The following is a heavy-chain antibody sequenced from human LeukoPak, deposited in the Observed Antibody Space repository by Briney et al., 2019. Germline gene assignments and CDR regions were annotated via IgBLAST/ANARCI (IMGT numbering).Heavy chain of an antibody. CDR3: ARVVAGVGAAFDY. CDR2: IDPNTGGT. D-gene: IGHD6-13*01. J-gene: IGHJ4*02. Sequence: ASVKVSCKASGYTFTDYYMHWVRQAPGQGLEWMGWIDPNTGGTNYAQKFQDRVTMTGGTSISTAYMELNRLRSDDTAVYCCARVVAGVGAAFDYWGQGTLVTVSS. V-gene: IGHV1-2*02. CDR1: GYTFTDYY.